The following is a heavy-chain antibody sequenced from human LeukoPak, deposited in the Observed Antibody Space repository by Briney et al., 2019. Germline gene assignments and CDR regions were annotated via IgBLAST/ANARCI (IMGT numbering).Heavy chain of an antibody. CDR1: GGSISSYY. D-gene: IGHD5-12*01. J-gene: IGHJ3*02. CDR2: IYFSGST. CDR3: ARVYGSGYDFRGAFDI. Sequence: SETLSLTCTVSGGSISSYYWSWIRQPPGKGLEWIGYIYFSGSTNYNPSLKSRVTISVDTSKNQFSLKLSSVTAADTAVYYCARVYGSGYDFRGAFDIWGQGTMVTVSS. V-gene: IGHV4-59*01.